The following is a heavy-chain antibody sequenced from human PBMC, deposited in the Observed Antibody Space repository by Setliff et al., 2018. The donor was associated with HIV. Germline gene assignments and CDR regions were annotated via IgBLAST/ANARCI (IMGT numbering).Heavy chain of an antibody. CDR3: ARGTDFWSGSSNFDY. V-gene: IGHV1-2*02. Sequence: ASVKVSCKASGYTFTGYYLHWLRQAPGQGLEWMGYIIPDSGDTKYSQKFQGRVTMTRDTSIGTAYMELSRLRSDDTAVYYCARGTDFWSGSSNFDYWGQGTQVTVSS. CDR2: IIPDSGDT. J-gene: IGHJ4*02. CDR1: GYTFTGYY. D-gene: IGHD3-3*01.